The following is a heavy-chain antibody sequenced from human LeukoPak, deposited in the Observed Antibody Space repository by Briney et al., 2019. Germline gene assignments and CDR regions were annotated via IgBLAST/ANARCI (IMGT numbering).Heavy chain of an antibody. J-gene: IGHJ4*02. CDR2: IYTSGST. D-gene: IGHD2-2*01. CDR1: GGSISSHY. Sequence: PSETLSLTCTVSGGSISSHYWSWIRQPAGKGLEWIGRIYTSGSTNYNPSLKSRVTMSVDTSKNQFSLKLSSVTAADTAVYYCARGDCSSTSCYRHFDYWGQGTLVTVSS. CDR3: ARGDCSSTSCYRHFDY. V-gene: IGHV4-4*07.